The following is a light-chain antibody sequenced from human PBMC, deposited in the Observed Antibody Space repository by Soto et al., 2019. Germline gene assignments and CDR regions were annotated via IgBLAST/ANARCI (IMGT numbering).Light chain of an antibody. V-gene: IGLV2-11*01. CDR3: CSHAGSYTFRV. J-gene: IGLJ1*01. CDR2: DVT. CDR1: SSDVGGSDY. Sequence: QSALTQPRSVSGSPGQSVTISCTGTSSDVGGSDYVSWFQHYPGIGTKLLIYDVTRRPSGVPYRFSGSKSGNTASLTISGLQVEDEADYYCCSHAGSYTFRVFGTGTKLTVL.